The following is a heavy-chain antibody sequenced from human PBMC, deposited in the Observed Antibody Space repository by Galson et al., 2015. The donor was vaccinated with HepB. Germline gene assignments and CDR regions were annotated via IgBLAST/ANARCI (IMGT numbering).Heavy chain of an antibody. D-gene: IGHD1-26*01. J-gene: IGHJ4*02. CDR3: AREWVSGSYPYFDY. V-gene: IGHV3-21*01. CDR2: ISSSSSYI. Sequence: SLRLSCAASGFTFSSYSMNWIRQAPGKGLEWVSSISSSSSYIYYADSVKGRFTISRDNAKNSLYLQMNSLRAEDTAVYYCAREWVSGSYPYFDYWGQGTLVTVSS. CDR1: GFTFSSYS.